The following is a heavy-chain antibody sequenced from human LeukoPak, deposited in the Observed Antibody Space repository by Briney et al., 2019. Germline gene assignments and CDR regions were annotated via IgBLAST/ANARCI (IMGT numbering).Heavy chain of an antibody. CDR2: ISGNGGGS. Sequence: SGGSLRLSCAASGFTFSSYAMSWVRQAPGKELEWVSAISGNGGGSYYADSVKGRFTISRDNSKNTLYLQMNSLRAEDTAVYYCAKGTKAIVVDNYFDYWGQGTLVTVSS. V-gene: IGHV3-23*01. CDR3: AKGTKAIVVDNYFDY. J-gene: IGHJ4*02. D-gene: IGHD3-22*01. CDR1: GFTFSSYA.